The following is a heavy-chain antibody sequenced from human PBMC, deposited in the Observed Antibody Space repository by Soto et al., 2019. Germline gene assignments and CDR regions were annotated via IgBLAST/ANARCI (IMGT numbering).Heavy chain of an antibody. J-gene: IGHJ3*02. V-gene: IGHV4-30-2*01. CDR1: GGSISSCGYS. D-gene: IGHD3-22*01. CDR3: AXRYYYDSSGYYSDAFDI. Sequence: PSETLSLTCAVSGGSISSCGYSWSWIRQPPGKGLEWIGYIYHSGSTYYNPSLKSRVTISVDRSKNQFSLKLSSVTAADTAVYYCAXRYYYDSSGYYSDAFDIWGQGTMVTVSS. CDR2: IYHSGST.